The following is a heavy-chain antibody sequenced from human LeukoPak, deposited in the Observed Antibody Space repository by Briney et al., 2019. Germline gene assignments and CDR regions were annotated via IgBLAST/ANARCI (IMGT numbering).Heavy chain of an antibody. CDR3: ARVTCSSGGSCYFMVY. D-gene: IGHD2-15*01. CDR2: ISAYNGNT. CDR1: GYTFTSYG. Sequence: GASVKVSCKASGYTFTSYGISWVRQAPGQGLEWMGWISAYNGNTNYAQKLQGRVTMTTDTSTSTAYMELRSLRSDDTAVYHCARVTCSSGGSCYFMVYWGQGTLVTVSS. V-gene: IGHV1-18*04. J-gene: IGHJ4*02.